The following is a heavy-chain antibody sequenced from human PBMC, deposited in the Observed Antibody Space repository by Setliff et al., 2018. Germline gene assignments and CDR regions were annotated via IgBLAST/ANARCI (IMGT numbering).Heavy chain of an antibody. V-gene: IGHV3-30*02. J-gene: IGHJ4*02. D-gene: IGHD3-10*01. Sequence: GGSLRLSCTASGFIFNSYGMYWVRQAPGKGPEWLTFIRYDGSYKYYVDSVKGRFIISRDNAKNSLSLQMNSLRNEDTAVYYCFGAGTCSYWGQGTLVTVSS. CDR2: IRYDGSYK. CDR1: GFIFNSYG. CDR3: FGAGTCSY.